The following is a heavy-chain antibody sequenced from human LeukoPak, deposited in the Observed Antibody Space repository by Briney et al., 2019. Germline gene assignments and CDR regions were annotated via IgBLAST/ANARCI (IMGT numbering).Heavy chain of an antibody. CDR2: IKSKTDGGTT. V-gene: IGHV3-15*01. CDR3: TTDGSSWYSDY. D-gene: IGHD6-13*01. Sequence: GGSLRLSCAASGFTFSSFAMSWVRQAPGKGLEWVGRIKSKTDGGTTDYAAPVKGRFTISRDDSKNTLYLQMNSLKTEDTAVYYCTTDGSSWYSDYWGQGTLVTVSS. J-gene: IGHJ4*02. CDR1: GFTFSSFA.